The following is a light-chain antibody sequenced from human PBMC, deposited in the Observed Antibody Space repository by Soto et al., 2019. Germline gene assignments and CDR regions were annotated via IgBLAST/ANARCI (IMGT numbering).Light chain of an antibody. V-gene: IGLV1-40*01. CDR2: GNS. CDR1: SSNIGAGYD. Sequence: QSVLTQPPSVSGAPGQRVTISCTGSSSNIGAGYDVHWYQQLPGTAPKLLIYGNSNRPSGVPDRFSGSKSGTSASLAITGLQSEDEADYYFQSYYRLLSGPPYVFGTGTKLTVL. CDR3: QSYYRLLSGPPYV. J-gene: IGLJ1*01.